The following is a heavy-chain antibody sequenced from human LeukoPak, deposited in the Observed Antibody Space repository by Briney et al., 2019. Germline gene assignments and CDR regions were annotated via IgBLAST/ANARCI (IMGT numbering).Heavy chain of an antibody. Sequence: SETLSPTCAVYGGSFSGYYWTWIRQSPGKGLEWIGEINHSGSSNYNPSLKSRVSTSVDPSKNQFSLKLSSVTAADTAVYYCARHWDSSSYWFDYWGQGTLVTVSS. D-gene: IGHD6-6*01. V-gene: IGHV4-34*01. CDR2: INHSGSS. CDR1: GGSFSGYY. J-gene: IGHJ4*02. CDR3: ARHWDSSSYWFDY.